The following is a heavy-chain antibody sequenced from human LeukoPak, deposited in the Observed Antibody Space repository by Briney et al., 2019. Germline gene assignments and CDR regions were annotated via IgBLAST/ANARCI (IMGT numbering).Heavy chain of an antibody. CDR3: ARGHSICSSTSCHVRARGDY. J-gene: IGHJ4*02. V-gene: IGHV1-8*03. Sequence: ASVTVSCKASGYTFTSYDINWVRQATGQGLEWMGWMNPNSGNTGYAQKFQGRVTITRNTSISTAYMELSSLRSEDTAVYYCARGHSICSSTSCHVRARGDYWGQGTLVTVSS. D-gene: IGHD2-2*01. CDR2: MNPNSGNT. CDR1: GYTFTSYD.